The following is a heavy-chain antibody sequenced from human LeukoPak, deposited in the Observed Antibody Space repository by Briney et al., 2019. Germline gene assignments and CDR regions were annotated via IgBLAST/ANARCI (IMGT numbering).Heavy chain of an antibody. V-gene: IGHV1-3*01. CDR3: ASFRYSSSWSPLDY. Sequence: GASVKVSCKASGHTYSTYDIHWVRQAPGQRLEWMGWINVGNGHTKYSQTFQDRVTITRDRSANTAYMELSSLRSEDTAVYYCASFRYSSSWSPLDYWGQGTLVTVSS. CDR2: INVGNGHT. J-gene: IGHJ4*02. D-gene: IGHD6-13*01. CDR1: GHTYSTYD.